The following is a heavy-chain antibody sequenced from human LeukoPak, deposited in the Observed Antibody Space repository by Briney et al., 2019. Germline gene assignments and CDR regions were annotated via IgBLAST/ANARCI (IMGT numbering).Heavy chain of an antibody. D-gene: IGHD1-26*01. CDR3: ATDSGSWRRVEY. V-gene: IGHV1-18*01. Sequence: VASVTVSFKASGYTFTNYGISWVRQAPGQGLEWTGWISAYNGNTNYAQKLQGRVTMTTDTSTSTAYMELRSLRSDDTAVYYCATDSGSWRRVEYWGQGTLVTVSS. J-gene: IGHJ4*02. CDR2: ISAYNGNT. CDR1: GYTFTNYG.